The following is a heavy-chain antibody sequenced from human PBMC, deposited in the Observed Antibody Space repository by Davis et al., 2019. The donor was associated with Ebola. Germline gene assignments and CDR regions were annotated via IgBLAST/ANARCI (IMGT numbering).Heavy chain of an antibody. Sequence: MPSETLSLTCTVSGGSISSSSYYWSWIRQPPGKGLEWIGEINHSGSTNYNPSLKSRVTISVDRSKNQFSLKLSSVTAADTAVCYCARGVYGNYGMDVWGQGTTVTVSS. J-gene: IGHJ6*02. CDR3: ARGVYGNYGMDV. D-gene: IGHD5/OR15-5a*01. V-gene: IGHV4-39*07. CDR1: GGSISSSSYY. CDR2: INHSGST.